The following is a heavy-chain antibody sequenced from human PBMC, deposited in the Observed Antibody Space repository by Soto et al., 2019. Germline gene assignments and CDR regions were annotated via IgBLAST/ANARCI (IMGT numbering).Heavy chain of an antibody. J-gene: IGHJ6*03. V-gene: IGHV3-33*01. Sequence: GGSLRLSCAASGFTFSSFGMHWVRQAPGKGLEWVAVIWSDGSKRYQADSVTGRFTISRDNFENTLNLQMNSLRAEDTAVYYCARDQGYCSGGNCYSYMDVWGKGTTVTVSS. CDR2: IWSDGSKR. CDR1: GFTFSSFG. CDR3: ARDQGYCSGGNCYSYMDV. D-gene: IGHD2-15*01.